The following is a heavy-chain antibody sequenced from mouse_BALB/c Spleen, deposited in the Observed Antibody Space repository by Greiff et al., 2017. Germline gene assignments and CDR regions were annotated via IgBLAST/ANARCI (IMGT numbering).Heavy chain of an antibody. CDR3: ARRRITTVVGDYYAMDY. CDR2: IDPYDSET. D-gene: IGHD1-1*01. CDR1: GYTFTSYW. V-gene: IGHV1-52*01. Sequence: QVQLQQSGAELVRPGASVKLSCKASGYTFTSYWMNWVKQRPEQGLEWIGSIDPYDSETHYNQKFKDKAILTVDKSSITAYMQLSSLTSEDSAVYYDARRRITTVVGDYYAMDYWGQGTSVTVSS. J-gene: IGHJ4*01.